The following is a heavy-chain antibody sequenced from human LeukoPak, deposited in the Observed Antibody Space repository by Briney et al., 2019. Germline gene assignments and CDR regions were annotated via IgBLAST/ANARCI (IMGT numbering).Heavy chain of an antibody. CDR2: IFTSGST. CDR1: GGSISGYY. D-gene: IGHD6-13*01. J-gene: IGHJ4*02. Sequence: SETLSLTCTVSGGSISGYYWSWIRQPAGKGLEWIGRIFTSGSTNYNPSLKSRVTMSVDTSKNQFSLKLSSVTAADTAVYYCARDSSIWYYFDYWGRGTLVTVSS. V-gene: IGHV4-4*07. CDR3: ARDSSIWYYFDY.